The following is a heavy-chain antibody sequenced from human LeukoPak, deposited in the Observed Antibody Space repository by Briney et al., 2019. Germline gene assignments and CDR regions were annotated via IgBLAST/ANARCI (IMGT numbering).Heavy chain of an antibody. CDR1: GGSISSYY. D-gene: IGHD2-2*01. Sequence: SETLSLTCTVSGGSISSYYWSWIRQPPGKGLEWIGYIYYSGSTNYNPSLKSRVTISVDTSKNQFSLKLSSVTAADTAVYYCARGSGSCSGASCHVADWGQGTLLIVSS. CDR2: IYYSGST. CDR3: ARGSGSCSGASCHVAD. J-gene: IGHJ4*02. V-gene: IGHV4-59*08.